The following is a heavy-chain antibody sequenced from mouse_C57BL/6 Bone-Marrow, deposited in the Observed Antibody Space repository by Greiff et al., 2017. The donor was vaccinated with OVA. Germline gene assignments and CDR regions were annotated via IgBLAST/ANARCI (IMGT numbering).Heavy chain of an antibody. J-gene: IGHJ2*01. CDR2: SYPRSGNT. V-gene: IGHV1-81*01. Sequence: QVQLQQSGAELARPGASVKLSCKASGYTFTSYGISWVKQRTGQGLEWIGESYPRSGNTYYNEKFKGKATLTADKSSSTAYMELRSLTSEDSAVYFCARVRSTHGYDYWGQGTTLTVSS. CDR3: ARVRSTHGYDY. D-gene: IGHD2-2*01. CDR1: GYTFTSYG.